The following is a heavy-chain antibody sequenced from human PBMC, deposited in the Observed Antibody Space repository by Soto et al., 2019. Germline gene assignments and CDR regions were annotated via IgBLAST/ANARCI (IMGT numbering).Heavy chain of an antibody. CDR1: GGSISYYY. D-gene: IGHD2-2*01. CDR3: AREGACTGNTCYVGYFDY. V-gene: IGHV4-59*01. J-gene: IGHJ4*02. Sequence: QVQLQESGPRLLKPSETLSLTCTVSGGSISYYYWSWIRQSPGKGLEWIGYIYYSGSTDYNPSLKRRVTISVAKSKRQFSLKLNSVTTADPAVYYCAREGACTGNTCYVGYFDYWGQGALVTVSS. CDR2: IYYSGST.